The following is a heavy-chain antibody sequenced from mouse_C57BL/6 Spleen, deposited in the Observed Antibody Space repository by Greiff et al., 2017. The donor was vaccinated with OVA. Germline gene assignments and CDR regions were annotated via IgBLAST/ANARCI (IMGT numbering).Heavy chain of an antibody. CDR1: GFTFSNYW. V-gene: IGHV6-3*01. J-gene: IGHJ4*01. CDR3: TGGIYYGYDVGKNYYAMDY. CDR2: IRLKSDNYAT. D-gene: IGHD2-2*01. Sequence: EVKLVESGGGLVQPGGSMKLSCVASGFTFSNYWMNWVRQSPEKGLEWVAQIRLKSDNYATHYAESVKGRFTISRDDSKSSVYLKMNNLRAEDTGIYYCTGGIYYGYDVGKNYYAMDYWGQGTSVTVSS.